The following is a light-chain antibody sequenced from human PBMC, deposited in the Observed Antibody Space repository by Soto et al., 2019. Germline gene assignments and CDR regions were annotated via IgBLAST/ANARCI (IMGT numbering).Light chain of an antibody. V-gene: IGLV2-8*01. J-gene: IGLJ2*01. CDR1: SSDVGGYNY. CDR3: SSYAGSNNLV. CDR2: EVS. Sequence: QSVLTQPPSASGSPGQSVAISCTGSSSDVGGYNYVSWYQQHPDKAPKLMIYEVSKRPSGVPDRFSGSKSGNTASQTVSGLQAEDEADYYCSSYAGSNNLVFGGGTKVTVL.